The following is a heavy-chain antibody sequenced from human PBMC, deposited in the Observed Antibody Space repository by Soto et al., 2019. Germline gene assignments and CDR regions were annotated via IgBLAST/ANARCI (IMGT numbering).Heavy chain of an antibody. Sequence: QVQLQESGPGLVKPSETLSLTCTVSGGSMSSYYWSWIRQPPGKGLEWIAYIYYSGGTNYNPSLKHRVTISVDTSSDQFSLKLSSVTAADTAVYYCARDTGGFFDYWGQGTLVTVSS. CDR2: IYYSGGT. V-gene: IGHV4-59*01. CDR3: ARDTGGFFDY. D-gene: IGHD7-27*01. CDR1: GGSMSSYY. J-gene: IGHJ4*02.